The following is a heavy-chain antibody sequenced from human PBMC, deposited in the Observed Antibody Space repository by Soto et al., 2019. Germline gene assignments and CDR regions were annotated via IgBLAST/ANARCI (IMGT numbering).Heavy chain of an antibody. D-gene: IGHD3-9*01. V-gene: IGHV1-69*13. CDR2: IIPIFGTA. CDR3: ARSYYDILTGYYRDNDYFDY. CDR1: GGTFSSYA. J-gene: IGHJ4*02. Sequence: GASVKVSCKASGGTFSSYAIIWVRQAPGQGLEWMGGIIPIFGTANYAQKFQGRVTITADESTSTAYMELSSLRSEDTAVYYCARSYYDILTGYYRDNDYFDYWGQGTLVTVSS.